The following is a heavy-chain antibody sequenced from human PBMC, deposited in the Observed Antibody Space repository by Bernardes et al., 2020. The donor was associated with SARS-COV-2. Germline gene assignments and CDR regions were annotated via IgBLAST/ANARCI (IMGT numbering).Heavy chain of an antibody. CDR3: AKDTGYGDYAVDY. J-gene: IGHJ4*02. V-gene: IGHV3-9*01. CDR1: GFTFDDYA. CDR2: ISWNSGSI. D-gene: IGHD4-17*01. Sequence: GGSLRLSCAASGFTFDDYAMHWVRQAPGKGLEWVSGISWNSGSIGYADSVKGRFTISRDNAKNSLYLQMNSLRAEDTALYYCAKDTGYGDYAVDYWGQGTLVTVSS.